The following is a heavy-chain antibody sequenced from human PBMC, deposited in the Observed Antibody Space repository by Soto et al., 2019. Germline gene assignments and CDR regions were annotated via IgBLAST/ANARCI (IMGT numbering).Heavy chain of an antibody. CDR2: IYYSGST. J-gene: IGHJ3*02. V-gene: IGHV4-59*01. CDR1: GGSISSYY. Sequence: SETLSLTCTVSGGSISSYYWSWIRQPPGKGLEWIWYIYYSGSTNYNPSLKSRVTISVDTSKRQFSLKLSSVTAADTAVYYCARVSQKPGRAFDXWGQGTMFTVS. CDR3: ARVSQKPGRAFDX.